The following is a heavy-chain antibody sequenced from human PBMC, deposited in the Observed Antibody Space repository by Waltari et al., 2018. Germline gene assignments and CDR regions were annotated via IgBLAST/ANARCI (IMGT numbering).Heavy chain of an antibody. Sequence: EVQLVESGGGLVKPGGSLSLSCPASGFAIPTFGLSWVRQAPGKGLEWVSSSTDGGAYLYYADSVRGRFTVSIDNAKNSLHLQMNNLRAEDTAVYYCARALTTPNDFWGQGTLVTVSS. CDR2: STDGGAYL. J-gene: IGHJ4*02. V-gene: IGHV3-21*03. D-gene: IGHD4-17*01. CDR3: ARALTTPNDF. CDR1: GFAIPTFG.